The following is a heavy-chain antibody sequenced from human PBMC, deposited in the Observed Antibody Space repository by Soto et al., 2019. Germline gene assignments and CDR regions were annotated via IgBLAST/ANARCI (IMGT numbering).Heavy chain of an antibody. V-gene: IGHV4-39*01. CDR3: ARHVRPPPAFVVVVAAASVNDAFDI. D-gene: IGHD2-15*01. CDR2: IYYSGST. CDR1: GGSISSSSYY. Sequence: SETLSLTCTVSGGSISSSSYYWGWIRQPPGKGLEWIGSIYYSGSTYYNPSLKSRVTISVDTSKNQFSLKLSSVTAAGTAVYYCARHVRPPPAFVVVVAAASVNDAFDIWGQGTMVTVSS. J-gene: IGHJ3*02.